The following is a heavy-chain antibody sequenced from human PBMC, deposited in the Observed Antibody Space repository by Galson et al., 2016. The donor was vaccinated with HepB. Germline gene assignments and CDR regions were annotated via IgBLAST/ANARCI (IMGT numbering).Heavy chain of an antibody. J-gene: IGHJ4*02. Sequence: SLRLSCAASGFTFSDYYMNWIRQAPGKGLEWVSYISSSGSYIYYADSVKGRFTISRDNAKNSLYLQMDSLRAEDTAVYYCARGDRHRSSWCGFDYWGQGTLVTVSP. V-gene: IGHV3-11*01. CDR3: ARGDRHRSSWCGFDY. D-gene: IGHD6-13*01. CDR1: GFTFSDYY. CDR2: ISSSGSYI.